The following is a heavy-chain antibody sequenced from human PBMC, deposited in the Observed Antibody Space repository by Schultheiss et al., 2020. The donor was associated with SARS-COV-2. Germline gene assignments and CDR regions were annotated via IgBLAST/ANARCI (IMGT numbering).Heavy chain of an antibody. Sequence: GGSLRLSCAASGFTFSSYGMHWVRQAPGKGLEWVAVIWYDGSNKYYADSVKGRFTISRDNAKNSLYLQMNSLRAEDTAVYYCAIPDPYALVKFDYWGQGTLVTVSS. D-gene: IGHD1-14*01. CDR2: IWYDGSNK. CDR1: GFTFSSYG. CDR3: AIPDPYALVKFDY. J-gene: IGHJ4*02. V-gene: IGHV3-33*03.